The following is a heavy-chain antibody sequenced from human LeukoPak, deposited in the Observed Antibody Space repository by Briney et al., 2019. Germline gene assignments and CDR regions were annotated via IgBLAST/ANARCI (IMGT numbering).Heavy chain of an antibody. J-gene: IGHJ6*02. D-gene: IGHD3-16*01. CDR2: ISYDGSNK. CDR1: GFTFSSYE. CDR3: PGGYYYGMDV. Sequence: GGSLRLSCAASGFTFSSYEMHWVRQAPGKGLEWVAVISYDGSNKYYADSVKGRFTISRDNSKNTLYLQMNSLRAEDTAVYLCPGGYYYGMDVWGQGTTVTVSS. V-gene: IGHV3-30*04.